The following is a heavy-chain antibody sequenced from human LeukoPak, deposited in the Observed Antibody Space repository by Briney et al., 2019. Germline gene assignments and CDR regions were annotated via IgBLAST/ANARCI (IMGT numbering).Heavy chain of an antibody. CDR2: IYTSGST. D-gene: IGHD2-2*01. J-gene: IGHJ5*02. CDR1: GGSISSYY. CDR3: ARDILGYCSSTSCPTRWFDP. V-gene: IGHV4-4*07. Sequence: KPSETPSLTCTVSGGSISSYYWSWIRQPAGKGLEWIGRIYTSGSTNYNPSLKSRVTMSVDTSKNQFSLKLSSVTAADTAVYYCARDILGYCSSTSCPTRWFDPWGQGTLVTASS.